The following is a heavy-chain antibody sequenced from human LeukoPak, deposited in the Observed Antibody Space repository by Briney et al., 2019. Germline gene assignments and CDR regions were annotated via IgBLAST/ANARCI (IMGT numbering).Heavy chain of an antibody. Sequence: SETLSLTCAVYGGSFSGDYWSWIRQPPRKGLEWIGEINHSGSTNYNPSLKSRVTISVGTSKNQFSLKLSSVTAADTAVYYCAKGRKTGPYDYVWGSYRYHPKPLDYWGQGTLVTVSS. D-gene: IGHD3-16*02. CDR1: GGSFSGDY. V-gene: IGHV4-34*01. CDR2: INHSGST. CDR3: AKGRKTGPYDYVWGSYRYHPKPLDY. J-gene: IGHJ4*02.